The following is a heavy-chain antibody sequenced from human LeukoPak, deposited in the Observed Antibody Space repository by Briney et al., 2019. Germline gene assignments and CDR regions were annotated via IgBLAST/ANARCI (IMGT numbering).Heavy chain of an antibody. V-gene: IGHV4-39*07. CDR1: GGSISSSSYY. D-gene: IGHD3-9*01. CDR2: IYYSGST. CDR3: ARGNYDILTGYYPYYYYYYMDV. J-gene: IGHJ6*03. Sequence: PSETLSLTCTVSGGSISSSSYYWGWIRQPPGKGLEWIGSIYYSGSTYYNPSLKSRVTISVDTSKNQFSLKLSSVTAADTAVYYCARGNYDILTGYYPYYYYYYMDVWGKGATVTVSS.